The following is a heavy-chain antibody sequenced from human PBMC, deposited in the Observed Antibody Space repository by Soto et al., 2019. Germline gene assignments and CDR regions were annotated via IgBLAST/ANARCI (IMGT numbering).Heavy chain of an antibody. CDR2: MYWDDDK. J-gene: IGHJ5*02. CDR1: GFSLTTSGVG. Sequence: QITLKESGPTLVEPTETLTLTCSFSGFSLTTSGVGVGWLRQAPGKALECLGIMYWDDDKRYHPSPKNRLNLSKDTAKNQVVLSTTYVEPVDTATYFCAYRVTYRTYWDVGYFGPWGQGTLVTVS. CDR3: AYRVTYRTYWDVGYFGP. V-gene: IGHV2-5*02. D-gene: IGHD1-1*01.